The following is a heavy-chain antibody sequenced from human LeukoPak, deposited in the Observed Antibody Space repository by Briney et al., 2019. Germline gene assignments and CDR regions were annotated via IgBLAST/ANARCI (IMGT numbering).Heavy chain of an antibody. D-gene: IGHD5-18*01. J-gene: IGHJ3*02. Sequence: GGSLRLSCAASGFTFSSYSMNWVRQAPGKGLEWVSSISSSSSYIYYADSVKGRFTISRDNAKNSLYLQMNSLRAEDTAVYCCARDVGWYSYGPDAFDIWGQGTMVTVSS. CDR1: GFTFSSYS. V-gene: IGHV3-21*01. CDR3: ARDVGWYSYGPDAFDI. CDR2: ISSSSSYI.